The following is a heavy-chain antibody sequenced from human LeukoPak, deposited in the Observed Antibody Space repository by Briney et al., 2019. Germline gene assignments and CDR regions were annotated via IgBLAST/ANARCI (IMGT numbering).Heavy chain of an antibody. CDR1: GYTFTGYY. J-gene: IGHJ6*02. CDR3: ARVLSSGYSSSWYVLSGMDV. CDR2: INPNSGGT. V-gene: IGHV1-2*02. D-gene: IGHD6-13*01. Sequence: ASVKVSCKASGYTFTGYYMHWVRQAPGQGLEWMGWINPNSGGTNYAQKFQGRVTMARDTSISTAYMELSRLRSDDTAVYYCARVLSSGYSSSWYVLSGMDVWGQGTTVTVSS.